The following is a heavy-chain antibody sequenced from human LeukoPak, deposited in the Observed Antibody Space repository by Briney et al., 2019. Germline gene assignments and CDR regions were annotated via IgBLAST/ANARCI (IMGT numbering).Heavy chain of an antibody. CDR2: ISGDGGST. Sequence: GSLRLSCSASGXTFDDYARHWVRQAPGKGLEWVSLISGDGGSTYYADSVKGRFTISRDNSKNSLYLQMNSLRTEDTALYYCAKGMIDIVVVPAASTLVGWGQGTLVTVSS. J-gene: IGHJ4*02. CDR1: GXTFDDYA. D-gene: IGHD2-2*01. V-gene: IGHV3-43*02. CDR3: AKGMIDIVVVPAASTLVG.